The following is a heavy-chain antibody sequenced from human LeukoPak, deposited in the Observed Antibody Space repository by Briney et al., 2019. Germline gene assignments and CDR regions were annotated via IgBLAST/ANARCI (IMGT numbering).Heavy chain of an antibody. CDR2: ISSSSSYI. D-gene: IGHD2-2*01. J-gene: IGHJ3*02. CDR1: GFTFSSYN. V-gene: IGHV3-21*01. CDR3: ARLRGYCSSTSCYVAFDI. Sequence: GGSLRLSCAASGFTFSSYNMNWVHQAPGKGLEWVSSISSSSSYIYYADSVKGRFTISRDNAKNSLYLQMNSLRAEDTAVYYCARLRGYCSSTSCYVAFDIWGQGTMVTVSS.